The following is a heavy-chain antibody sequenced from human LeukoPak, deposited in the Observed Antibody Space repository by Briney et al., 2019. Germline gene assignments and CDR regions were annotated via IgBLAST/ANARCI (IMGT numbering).Heavy chain of an antibody. CDR1: RFTFSSYS. Sequence: GGSLRLSCAASRFTFSSYSMNWVRQAPGKGLEWVSSISSSGSYIYYADSVKGRFTISRDNAKNSLYLQMNSLRAEDTAVYYCAKTLPDYYDSSGYSPFDYWGQGTLVTVSS. CDR3: AKTLPDYYDSSGYSPFDY. J-gene: IGHJ4*02. D-gene: IGHD3-22*01. V-gene: IGHV3-21*04. CDR2: ISSSGSYI.